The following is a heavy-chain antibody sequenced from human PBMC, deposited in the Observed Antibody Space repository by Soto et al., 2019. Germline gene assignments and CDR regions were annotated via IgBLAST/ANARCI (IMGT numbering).Heavy chain of an antibody. D-gene: IGHD3-22*01. J-gene: IGHJ4*02. Sequence: GGSLRLSCAASGFTFDDYAMHWVRQAPGKGLEWVSLISGDGGSTYYADSVKGRFTISRDNSKNSLYLQMNSLRTEDTALYYCAKDMHNYYDSSGYSNWGQGTLVTVSS. CDR2: ISGDGGST. CDR1: GFTFDDYA. CDR3: AKDMHNYYDSSGYSN. V-gene: IGHV3-43*02.